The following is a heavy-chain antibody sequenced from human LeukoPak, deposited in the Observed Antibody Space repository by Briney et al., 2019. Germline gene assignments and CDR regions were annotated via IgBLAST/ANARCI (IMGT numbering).Heavy chain of an antibody. D-gene: IGHD3-3*01. CDR3: AKDGLQSSEWSPPLNC. V-gene: IGHV3-23*01. J-gene: IGHJ4*02. CDR1: GFTLSSYA. Sequence: GGSLRLSCAASGFTLSSYAMSWVRQAPGKGLEWVSLISGNAGSTHYADSVKGRFTISRDITKNTLYLQMNSLGAEDTATYYCAKDGLQSSEWSPPLNCWGQGILVIVSS. CDR2: ISGNAGST.